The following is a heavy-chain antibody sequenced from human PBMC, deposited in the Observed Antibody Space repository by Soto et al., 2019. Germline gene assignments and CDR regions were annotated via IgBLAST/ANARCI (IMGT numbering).Heavy chain of an antibody. CDR1: GFTFSSYE. V-gene: IGHV3-48*03. CDR2: ISSSGSSI. Sequence: LRLSCAASGFTFSSYEMNWVRQAPGKGLEWVSYISSSGSSIYYADSVKGRFTISRDNAKNSVYLQTNSLRAEDTAVYYCARDTWAGGGSLPFDYWGQGTLVTVSS. CDR3: ARDTWAGGGSLPFDY. J-gene: IGHJ4*02. D-gene: IGHD2-15*01.